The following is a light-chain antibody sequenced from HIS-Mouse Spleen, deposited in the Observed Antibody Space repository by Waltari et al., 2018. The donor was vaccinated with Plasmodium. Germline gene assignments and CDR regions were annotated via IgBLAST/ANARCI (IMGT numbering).Light chain of an antibody. Sequence: QSALTQPRSVSGSPGQSVTISCTGTSSDVGGYNYVSWYQQHPGKAPKLMIYDVSKRTSGVPERLSGSKSGNTASLTISGLQAEDEADYYCCSYAGSYTWVFGGGTKLAVL. CDR3: CSYAGSYTWV. CDR1: SSDVGGYNY. V-gene: IGLV2-11*01. CDR2: DVS. J-gene: IGLJ3*02.